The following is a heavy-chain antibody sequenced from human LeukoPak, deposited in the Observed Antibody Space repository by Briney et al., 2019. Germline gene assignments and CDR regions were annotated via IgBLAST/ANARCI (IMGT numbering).Heavy chain of an antibody. V-gene: IGHV4-39*07. CDR2: IYYSGST. CDR3: ARALVFYGSGSFDP. Sequence: SETLSLTCTVSGGSISSSSYYWGWIRQPPGKGLEWIGSIYYSGSTYYNPSLKSRVTISVDTSKNQFSLKLSSVTAADTAVYYCARALVFYGSGSFDPWGQGTLVTVSS. CDR1: GGSISSSSYY. D-gene: IGHD3-10*01. J-gene: IGHJ5*02.